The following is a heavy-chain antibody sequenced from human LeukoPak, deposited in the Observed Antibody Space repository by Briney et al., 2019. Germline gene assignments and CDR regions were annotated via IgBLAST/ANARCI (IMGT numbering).Heavy chain of an antibody. CDR1: GYSFTTYW. CDR3: ARGYCNGGSCFFDH. J-gene: IGHJ4*02. CDR2: IYPSDSDT. V-gene: IGHV5-51*01. D-gene: IGHD2-15*01. Sequence: GESLKISCKGSGYSFTTYWICWVRQMPRKRLEWMGSIYPSDSDTTYSPSFQGQVSISADKSISTAYLRWSNLKASDTAMFYCARGYCNGGSCFFDHWGQGTLVPVSS.